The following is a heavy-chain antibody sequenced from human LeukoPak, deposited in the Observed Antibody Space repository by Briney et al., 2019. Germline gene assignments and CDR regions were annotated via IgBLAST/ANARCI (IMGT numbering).Heavy chain of an antibody. V-gene: IGHV3-23*01. CDR2: ISGSGGST. CDR1: GFTFSSYA. D-gene: IGHD2-21*02. CDR3: AKAFSFYCGGDCYSDY. Sequence: GGSLRLSCAASGFTFSSYAMSWVRQAPGKGLEWVSAISGSGGSTYYADSVKGRFTISRDNSKNTLYLQMNSLRAEDTAVYYCAKAFSFYCGGDCYSDYWGQGTLVTVSS. J-gene: IGHJ4*02.